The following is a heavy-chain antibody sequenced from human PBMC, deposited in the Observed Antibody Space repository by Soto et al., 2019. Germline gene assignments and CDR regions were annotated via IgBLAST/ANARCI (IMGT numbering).Heavy chain of an antibody. CDR2: IYYSGST. CDR3: ARVGGINWFDP. CDR1: GGSISSGGYS. V-gene: IGHV4-31*11. Sequence: SETLSLTCAVSGGSISSGGYSWSWIRQHPGKGLEWIGYIYYSGSTYYNPSLKSRVTIPVDTSKNQFSLKLSSVTAADTALSYCARVGGINWFDPWGQGTLVTVSS. J-gene: IGHJ5*02. D-gene: IGHD1-20*01.